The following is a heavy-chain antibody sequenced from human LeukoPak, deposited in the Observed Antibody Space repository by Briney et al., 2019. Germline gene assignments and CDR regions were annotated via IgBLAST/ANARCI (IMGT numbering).Heavy chain of an antibody. J-gene: IGHJ4*02. D-gene: IGHD4-17*01. CDR1: GGSFSGYY. Sequence: SETLSLTCAVYGGSFSGYYWSWIRQPPGKRLEWIGEINHSGSTNYNPSLKSRVTIALDTSKNQFSLKLSSVTAADTAMYYCARGIYGDYYFDYWGQGTLVTVSS. V-gene: IGHV4-34*01. CDR3: ARGIYGDYYFDY. CDR2: INHSGST.